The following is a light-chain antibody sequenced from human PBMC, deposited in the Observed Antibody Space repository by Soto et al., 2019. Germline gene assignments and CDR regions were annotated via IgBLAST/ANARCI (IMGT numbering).Light chain of an antibody. Sequence: QPVLTQPPSVFGAPGQRVTLSCTGNTSNLGAGYDVHWYQQLPGAAPKLVIFGNRNRPSGVPERFSGSKSGTSASLAITGLQAEDEADYYCQAYDYILTASVFGGGTQLTVL. CDR1: TSNLGAGYD. J-gene: IGLJ7*01. CDR2: GNR. V-gene: IGLV1-40*01. CDR3: QAYDYILTASV.